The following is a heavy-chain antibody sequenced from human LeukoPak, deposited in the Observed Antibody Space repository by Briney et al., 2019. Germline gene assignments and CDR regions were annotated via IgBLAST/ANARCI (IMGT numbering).Heavy chain of an antibody. J-gene: IGHJ4*02. V-gene: IGHV4-61*02. CDR1: GGSISSGNCY. CDR2: IHTRGST. D-gene: IGHD3-9*01. CDR3: ARTDLLTGYYYFDY. Sequence: SSETLSLTCSVSGGSISSGNCYWSWIRQPAGRGLEWIGRIHTRGSTNYNPSLKSRLTMSLDTSKDQFSLKLTSVTAADTAVYYCARTDLLTGYYYFDYWGQGALVTVSS.